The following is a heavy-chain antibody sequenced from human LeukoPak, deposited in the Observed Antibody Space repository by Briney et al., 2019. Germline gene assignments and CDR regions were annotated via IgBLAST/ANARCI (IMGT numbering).Heavy chain of an antibody. CDR3: ARDYWWNYDY. CDR1: GFTFSSYS. D-gene: IGHD1-7*01. J-gene: IGHJ4*02. V-gene: IGHV3-30*03. Sequence: GGSLRLSCAASGFTFSSYSMNWVRQAPGKGLEWVAVISKDGSDKYYPGSVRGRFTISRGNSKNTIYLQMDSLRAEDTAIYYCARDYWWNYDYWGQGTLVTVSS. CDR2: ISKDGSDK.